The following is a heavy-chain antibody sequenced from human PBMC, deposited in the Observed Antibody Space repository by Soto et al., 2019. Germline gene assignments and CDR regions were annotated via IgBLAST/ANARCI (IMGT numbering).Heavy chain of an antibody. V-gene: IGHV1-2*04. CDR2: INPNSGGT. CDR1: GYTFTGYY. J-gene: IGHJ3*02. D-gene: IGHD3-22*01. Sequence: ASVKVSCKASGYTFTGYYMHWVRQAPGQGLEWMGWINPNSGGTNYAQKFQGWVTMTRDTSISTAYMELSRLRSDDTAVYYCARDWVKDSSGYHGAFDIWGQGTMVTVSS. CDR3: ARDWVKDSSGYHGAFDI.